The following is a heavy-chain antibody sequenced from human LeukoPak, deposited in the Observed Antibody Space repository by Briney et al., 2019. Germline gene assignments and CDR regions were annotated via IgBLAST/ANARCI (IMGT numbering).Heavy chain of an antibody. CDR1: GFTVSSNY. V-gene: IGHV3-53*01. J-gene: IGHJ4*02. Sequence: PGGSLRLSCAASGFTVSSNYMSWVRQAPGKGLEWVSVIYSDGSTYYADSVKGRFTISRDNSKNTLYLQMNSLRAGDTAVYYCARTRVPAGMGIDYWGQGTLVTVSS. CDR2: IYSDGST. D-gene: IGHD2-2*01. CDR3: ARTRVPAGMGIDY.